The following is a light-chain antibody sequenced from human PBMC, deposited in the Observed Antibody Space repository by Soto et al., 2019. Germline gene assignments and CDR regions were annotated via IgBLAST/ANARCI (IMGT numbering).Light chain of an antibody. J-gene: IGLJ2*01. V-gene: IGLV2-14*01. CDR1: SSDVGGYNY. Sequence: QSALTQPASVSGSPGQSITISCTVTSSDVGGYNYVSWYQQHPGKAPKLMLYDVSNRPSGVSNRFSGSKSGNTASLTISGLQAEDEADYYCSSHTSSSALLVFGGGTKLTVL. CDR3: SSHTSSSALLV. CDR2: DVS.